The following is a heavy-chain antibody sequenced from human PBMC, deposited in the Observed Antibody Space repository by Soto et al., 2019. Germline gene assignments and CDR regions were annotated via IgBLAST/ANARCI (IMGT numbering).Heavy chain of an antibody. J-gene: IGHJ4*02. CDR3: AHTWGLPFDF. CDR2: IYWNDDT. Sequence: QITLKESGPTLVKPTQTLTLTCTYSGFSLRTTGVGVGWIRQPPGKALEWLGIIYWNDDTRYSPSLKSRFTLTSDITKSQDILTMTNIDPVDTGTYYCAHTWGLPFDFWGQGTQVIVSS. V-gene: IGHV2-5*01. D-gene: IGHD3-16*01. CDR1: GFSLRTTGVG.